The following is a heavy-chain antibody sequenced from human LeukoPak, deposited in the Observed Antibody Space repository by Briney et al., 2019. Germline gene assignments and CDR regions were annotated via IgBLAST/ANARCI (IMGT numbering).Heavy chain of an antibody. V-gene: IGHV1-2*02. Sequence: ASVKVSCRASGYTFTGYYMHWVRQAPGQGLEWMGWINPNSGGTNYAQKFQGRVTMTRDTSISTAYMELSRLRSDDTAVYYCARVYYYDSSSHFGYWGQGTLVTVSS. D-gene: IGHD3-22*01. CDR3: ARVYYYDSSSHFGY. CDR1: GYTFTGYY. J-gene: IGHJ4*02. CDR2: INPNSGGT.